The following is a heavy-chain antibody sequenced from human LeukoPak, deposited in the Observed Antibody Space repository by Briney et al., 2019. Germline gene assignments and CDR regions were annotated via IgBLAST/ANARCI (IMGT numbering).Heavy chain of an antibody. CDR2: MNPNSGNT. V-gene: IGHV1-8*01. D-gene: IGHD3-16*01. CDR1: GYTFTSYD. J-gene: IGHJ6*01. Sequence: ASVKVSCKASGYTFTSYDINWVRQATGQGLEWMGWMNPNSGNTGYAQKFQGRVTMTRNTSISTAYMELSSLRSDDPAVYYCAGFMEGLGGSYYYYYGMDVWGQGAKVTVSS. CDR3: AGFMEGLGGSYYYYYGMDV.